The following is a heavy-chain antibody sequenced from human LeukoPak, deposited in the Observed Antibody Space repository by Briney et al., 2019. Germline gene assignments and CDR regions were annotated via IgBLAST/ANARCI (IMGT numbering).Heavy chain of an antibody. V-gene: IGHV3-30-3*01. CDR1: GFTFSSYA. D-gene: IGHD3-3*01. CDR3: ARDHYDFWSGYGRRGMDV. Sequence: PGGSLRLSCAAPGFTFSSYAMHWVRQAPGKGLEWVAVISYDGSNKYYADSVKGRFTISRDNSKNTLYLQMNSLRAEDTAVYYCARDHYDFWSGYGRRGMDVWGQGTTVTVSS. J-gene: IGHJ6*02. CDR2: ISYDGSNK.